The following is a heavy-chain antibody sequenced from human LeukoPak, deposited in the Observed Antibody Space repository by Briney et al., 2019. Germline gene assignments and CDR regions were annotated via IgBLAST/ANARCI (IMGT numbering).Heavy chain of an antibody. D-gene: IGHD4-17*01. V-gene: IGHV3-7*01. Sequence: GGSLRLSCVASGFTFSSYWMSWVRQAPGKGLEWVAHINQDGSEKHFVDSVEGRFTISRDNAANSLFLQMNSLRAEDTAVYYCAREYDYGVSRADYWGQGTLVTVSS. CDR2: INQDGSEK. CDR1: GFTFSSYW. CDR3: AREYDYGVSRADY. J-gene: IGHJ4*02.